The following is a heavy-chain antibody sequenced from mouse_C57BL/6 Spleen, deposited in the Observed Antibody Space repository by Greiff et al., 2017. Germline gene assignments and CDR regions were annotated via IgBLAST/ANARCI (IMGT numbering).Heavy chain of an antibody. V-gene: IGHV14-3*01. CDR3: ARSYDYDGRSGFAY. Sequence: EVMLVESVAELVRPGASVKLSCTASGFNIKNTYMHWVKQRPEQGLEWIGRIDPANGNTKYAPKFQGKATITADTSSNTAYLQLSSLTSEDTAIYYCARSYDYDGRSGFAYWGQGTLVTVSA. D-gene: IGHD2-4*01. CDR2: IDPANGNT. CDR1: GFNIKNTY. J-gene: IGHJ3*01.